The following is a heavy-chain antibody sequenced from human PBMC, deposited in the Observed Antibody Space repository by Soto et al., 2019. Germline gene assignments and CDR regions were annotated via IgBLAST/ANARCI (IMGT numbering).Heavy chain of an antibody. CDR2: IIPILGIA. Sequence: SVKVSCKASGGTFSSYTISWVRQAPGQGLEWMGRIIPILGIANYAQKFQGRVTITADKSTSTAYMELSSLRSEDTAVYYCARGPDFWSGYPANYYYMDVWGKGTTVTVSS. J-gene: IGHJ6*03. D-gene: IGHD3-3*01. CDR3: ARGPDFWSGYPANYYYMDV. CDR1: GGTFSSYT. V-gene: IGHV1-69*02.